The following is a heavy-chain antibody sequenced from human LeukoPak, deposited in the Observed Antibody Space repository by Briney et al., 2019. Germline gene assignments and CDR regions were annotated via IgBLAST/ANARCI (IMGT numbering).Heavy chain of an antibody. J-gene: IGHJ4*02. Sequence: GGSLRLSCAASGFTFSTYSMKWVRQAPGKGLEWVSYISDSGAMYYADSVRGRFTISRENAQNSLFLQMNSLKTEDTAVYYCSTTYYYDSSEGYWGQGTLVAVSS. CDR2: ISDSGAM. D-gene: IGHD3-22*01. CDR1: GFTFSTYS. CDR3: STTYYYDSSEGY. V-gene: IGHV3-48*01.